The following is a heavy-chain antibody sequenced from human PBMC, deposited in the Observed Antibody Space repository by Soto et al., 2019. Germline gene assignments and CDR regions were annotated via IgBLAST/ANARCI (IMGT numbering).Heavy chain of an antibody. CDR2: IYYSGST. D-gene: IGHD3-16*01. J-gene: IGHJ4*02. V-gene: IGHV4-39*01. CDR1: GGSISRSSYY. Sequence: QLQLQESGPGLVKPSETLSLTCTVSGGSISRSSYYWGWIRQPPGKELEWLGSIYYSGSTYYNPSLKSRVTITVDTSKIRFALNLSSVTAADTAVYYCSRAMGGSFDYWGQGTLVTVSS. CDR3: SRAMGGSFDY.